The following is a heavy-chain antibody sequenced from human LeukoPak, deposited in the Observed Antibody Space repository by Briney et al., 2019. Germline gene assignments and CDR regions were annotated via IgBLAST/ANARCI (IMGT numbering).Heavy chain of an antibody. CDR3: TRVRYNYGDSDY. CDR1: GYSISSGYY. Sequence: SETLSLTCVVSGYSISSGYYWGWIRQPPGKGLEWIGTIYHNGNTYYNPSLKSRVTISVDTSKNQFSLKLTSVTAADTALYYCTRVRYNYGDSDYWGQGTLVTVSS. D-gene: IGHD5-18*01. J-gene: IGHJ4*02. CDR2: IYHNGNT. V-gene: IGHV4-38-2*01.